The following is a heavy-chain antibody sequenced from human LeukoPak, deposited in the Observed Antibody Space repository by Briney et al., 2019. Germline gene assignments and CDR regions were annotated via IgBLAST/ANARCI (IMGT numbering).Heavy chain of an antibody. D-gene: IGHD3-9*01. V-gene: IGHV1-46*01. Sequence: GASVKVSCRASGYTFTGYYMHWVRQAPGQGLEWMGIINPSGGSTSYAQKFQGRVTMTRDTSTSTVYMELSSLRSEDTAVYYCARVNDILGAFDIWGQGTMVTVSS. CDR2: INPSGGST. CDR3: ARVNDILGAFDI. J-gene: IGHJ3*02. CDR1: GYTFTGYY.